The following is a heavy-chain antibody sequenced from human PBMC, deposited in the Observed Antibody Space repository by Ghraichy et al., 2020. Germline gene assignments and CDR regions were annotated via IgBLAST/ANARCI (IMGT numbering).Heavy chain of an antibody. CDR3: ARAQLGDLWFGELPFDY. D-gene: IGHD3-10*01. CDR1: GGSISSYY. CDR2: IYYSGST. J-gene: IGHJ4*02. Sequence: SETLSLTCTVSGGSISSYYWSWIRQPPGKGLEWIGYIYYSGSTNYNPSLKSRVTISVDTSKNQFSLKLSSVTAADTAVYYCARAQLGDLWFGELPFDYWGQGTLVTVSS. V-gene: IGHV4-59*01.